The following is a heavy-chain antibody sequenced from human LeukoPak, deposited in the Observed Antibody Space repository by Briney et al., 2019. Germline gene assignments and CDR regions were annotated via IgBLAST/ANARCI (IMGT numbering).Heavy chain of an antibody. J-gene: IGHJ6*02. CDR2: IFTGGSDT. CDR1: GYIFTDYW. CDR3: ARLEKQQLVDPLYYYGMDV. D-gene: IGHD6-13*01. V-gene: IGHV5-51*01. Sequence: GESLKISCKASGYIFTDYWIGWVRQMPGKGLEWMGIIFTGGSDTRYSPSFQGQVTISADRSITTAYLHWSSLKASDTAMYYCARLEKQQLVDPLYYYGMDVWGQGTTVTVSS.